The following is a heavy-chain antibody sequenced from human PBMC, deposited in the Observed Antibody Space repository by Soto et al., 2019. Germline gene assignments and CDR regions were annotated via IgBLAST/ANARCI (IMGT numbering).Heavy chain of an antibody. CDR2: ISSDGRKE. CDR1: GFTFRTYA. CDR3: ARDNGGY. V-gene: IGHV3-30*04. D-gene: IGHD2-8*01. J-gene: IGHJ4*02. Sequence: QEQLVESGGGVVQPGRSLRLSRAASGFTFRTYAMHWVRQAPGKGLEWVAVISSDGRKEFYVDSVKGRFTISRDNSKNTLHLQMNSPRTDDTAIYYCARDNGGYWGQGTLVTVSS.